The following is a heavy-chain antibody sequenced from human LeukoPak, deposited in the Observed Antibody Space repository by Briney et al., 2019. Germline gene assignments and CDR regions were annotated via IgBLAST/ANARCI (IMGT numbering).Heavy chain of an antibody. Sequence: SETLSLTCTVSGGSISSYYWSWIRQPPGKGLEWIGYIYYSGSTNYNPSLKSRVTISVDTSKNQFSLKLSSVTAAVTAVYYCARVAAAGIYGMDVWGQGTTVTVS. CDR1: GGSISSYY. J-gene: IGHJ6*02. D-gene: IGHD6-13*01. CDR2: IYYSGST. CDR3: ARVAAAGIYGMDV. V-gene: IGHV4-59*01.